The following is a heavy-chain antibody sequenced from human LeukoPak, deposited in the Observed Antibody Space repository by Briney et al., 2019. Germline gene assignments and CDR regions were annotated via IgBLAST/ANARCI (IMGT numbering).Heavy chain of an antibody. CDR3: ARGTYYYDSSGPPRGDDAFDI. CDR2: INHSGST. D-gene: IGHD3-22*01. Sequence: SETLSLTCAVYGGSFSGYYWSWIRQPPGKGLEWIGEINHSGSTNYNPSLKSRVTISVDTSKNQFSLKLSSVTAADTAVCYCARGTYYYDSSGPPRGDDAFDIWGQGTMVTVSS. V-gene: IGHV4-34*01. J-gene: IGHJ3*02. CDR1: GGSFSGYY.